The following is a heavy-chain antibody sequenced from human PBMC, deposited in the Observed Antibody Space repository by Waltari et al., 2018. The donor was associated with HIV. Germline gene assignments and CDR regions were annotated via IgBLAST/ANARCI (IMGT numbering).Heavy chain of an antibody. Sequence: DVQLLESGGGLVQPGWSLRLSCAASGFSFSTYAMSWVRQAPGKGLEWVSVVSGGGGTTYYADSVRGRFTISRDNSNNTVDVQMNSLRVEDTAVYYCAKHDTSSSQGAVEIWGQGTMVTVSS. CDR2: VSGGGGTT. D-gene: IGHD6-6*01. J-gene: IGHJ3*02. CDR1: GFSFSTYA. CDR3: AKHDTSSSQGAVEI. V-gene: IGHV3-23*01.